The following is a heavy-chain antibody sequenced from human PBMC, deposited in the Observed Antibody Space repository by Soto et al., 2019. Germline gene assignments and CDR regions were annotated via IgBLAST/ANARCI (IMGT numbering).Heavy chain of an antibody. CDR2: MNPNSGNT. D-gene: IGHD1-26*01. Sequence: SVKVSCKASGYAFTSYYINWLRQATGQGLEWMGWMNPNSGNTGYAQKFQGRVTMTRNTSISTAYMELSSLRSEDTAVYYCAREISGRSRFDYWGKGTLVTVSP. V-gene: IGHV1-8*01. CDR1: GYAFTSYY. CDR3: AREISGRSRFDY. J-gene: IGHJ4*02.